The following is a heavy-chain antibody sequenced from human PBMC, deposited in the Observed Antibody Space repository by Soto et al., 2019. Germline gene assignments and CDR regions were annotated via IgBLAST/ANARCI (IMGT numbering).Heavy chain of an antibody. D-gene: IGHD3-22*01. V-gene: IGHV4-31*03. CDR1: GGSISSGNYY. J-gene: IGHJ5*02. CDR3: ARTSFDTSGTAADP. CDR2: IYYSGST. Sequence: QVQLQESGPGLVKPSQTLSLTCTVSGGSISSGNYYWSWIRQHPGKGLEWIGYIYYSGSTYYNPSRKSRVTISEDTCKNQSALKLSSVTAADTAVYYCARTSFDTSGTAADPWGQGTLVTVSS.